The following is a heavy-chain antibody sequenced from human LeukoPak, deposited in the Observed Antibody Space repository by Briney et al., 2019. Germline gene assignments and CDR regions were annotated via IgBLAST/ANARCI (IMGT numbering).Heavy chain of an antibody. D-gene: IGHD1-1*01. Sequence: SETLSLTCTVSGGSISSYYWSWIRQPPGKGLERIGYIYYSGSTNYNPSLKSRVTISVDTSKNQFSLKLSSVTAADTAVYYCARFVNDAEPYYYYYYMDVWGKGTTVTVSS. CDR1: GGSISSYY. CDR3: ARFVNDAEPYYYYYYMDV. CDR2: IYYSGST. J-gene: IGHJ6*03. V-gene: IGHV4-59*01.